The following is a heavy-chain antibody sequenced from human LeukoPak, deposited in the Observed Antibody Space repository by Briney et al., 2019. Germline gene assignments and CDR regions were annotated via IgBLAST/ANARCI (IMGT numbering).Heavy chain of an antibody. V-gene: IGHV4-59*08. Sequence: SETLSLTCTVSGDSLSSTYWSWIRQPPGKGLEWIGYIFYTGSTNYNPSLKSRVTISVDTSKNQFSLRLNSVTAADTAVYFCARLLGPASWFDPWGQGTLVTVSP. CDR3: ARLLGPASWFDP. D-gene: IGHD2-2*01. J-gene: IGHJ5*02. CDR2: IFYTGST. CDR1: GDSLSSTY.